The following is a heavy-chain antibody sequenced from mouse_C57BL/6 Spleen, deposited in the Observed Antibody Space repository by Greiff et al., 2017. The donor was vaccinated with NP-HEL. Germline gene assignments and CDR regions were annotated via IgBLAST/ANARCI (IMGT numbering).Heavy chain of an antibody. V-gene: IGHV1-72*01. J-gene: IGHJ3*01. CDR2: IDPNSGGT. CDR3: ARELDSTVVATPFAY. CDR1: GYTFTSYW. D-gene: IGHD1-1*01. Sequence: QVQLQQPGAELVKPGASVKLSCKASGYTFTSYWMHWVKQRPGRGLEWIGRIDPNSGGTKYNEKFKSKATLTVDKPSSTAYMQLSSLTSEDSAVYYCARELDSTVVATPFAYWGQGTLVTVSA.